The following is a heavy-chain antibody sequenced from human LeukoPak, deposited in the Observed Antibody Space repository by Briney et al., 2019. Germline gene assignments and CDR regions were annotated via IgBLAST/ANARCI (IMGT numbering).Heavy chain of an antibody. CDR3: ARETYCSGGSCYYFDY. CDR2: ISGTSSYI. V-gene: IGHV3-21*01. CDR1: GFTFSSYS. Sequence: GGSLRLSCAASGFTFSSYSMNWVRQAPGKGLEWVSSISGTSSYIYYADSVRGRFTISRDNAKNSLYLQMNSLRAEDTAVYYCARETYCSGGSCYYFDYWGQGTLVTVSS. D-gene: IGHD2-15*01. J-gene: IGHJ4*02.